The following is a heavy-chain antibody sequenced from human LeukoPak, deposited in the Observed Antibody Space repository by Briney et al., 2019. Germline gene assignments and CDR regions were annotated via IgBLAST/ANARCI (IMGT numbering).Heavy chain of an antibody. J-gene: IGHJ6*03. CDR1: GYTFTGYY. CDR2: INPNSGGT. V-gene: IGHV1-2*02. D-gene: IGHD2-2*01. Sequence: ASVKVSCKASGYTFTGYYMHWVRQAPGQGLEWMGWINPNSGGTNYAQKFQGRLTMTRDTSISTAYMELSRLRSDDTAVYYCASTSDYYYYYYMDVWGKGTTVTVSS. CDR3: ASTSDYYYYYYMDV.